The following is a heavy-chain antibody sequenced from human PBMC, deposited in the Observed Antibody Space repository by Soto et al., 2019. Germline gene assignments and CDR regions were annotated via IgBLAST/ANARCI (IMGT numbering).Heavy chain of an antibody. D-gene: IGHD5-12*01. CDR2: ISSSSSYT. Sequence: QVQLVESRGGLVKPGGSLRLSCAASGFTFSDYYMSWIRQAPGKGLEWFSYISSSSSYTNYADSVKGRFTISRDNAKNSLYLQMNSLRAEDTAVYYCARDHHRYSGYDYVDYWGQGTLVTVSS. CDR3: ARDHHRYSGYDYVDY. J-gene: IGHJ4*02. V-gene: IGHV3-11*05. CDR1: GFTFSDYY.